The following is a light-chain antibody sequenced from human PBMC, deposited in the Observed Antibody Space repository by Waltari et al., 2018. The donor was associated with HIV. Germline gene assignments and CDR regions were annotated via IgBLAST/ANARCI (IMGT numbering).Light chain of an antibody. Sequence: DIQMTQSPSSVSAYVGDRVTITCRASQGTNNWVAWYQQKPGRAPKLLIYNAYRLQSGVPSRFSGSGSGTEFALTISSLQPEDFATYYCLQANSFPYTFGQGTKLEIK. CDR1: QGTNNW. V-gene: IGKV1-12*01. CDR3: LQANSFPYT. J-gene: IGKJ2*01. CDR2: NAY.